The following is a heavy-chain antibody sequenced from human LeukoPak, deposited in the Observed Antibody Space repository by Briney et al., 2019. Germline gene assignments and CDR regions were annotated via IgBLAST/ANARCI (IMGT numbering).Heavy chain of an antibody. CDR3: ARGIYDFWSGDEAFDI. D-gene: IGHD3-3*01. V-gene: IGHV3-21*01. CDR2: ISSSSSYI. CDR1: GFTFSSYS. J-gene: IGHJ3*02. Sequence: GGSLRLSCAASGFTFSSYSMNWVRQAPGKGLEWVSSISSSSSYIYYADSVKGRFTISRDNAKNSLYLQMNSLRAEDTAVYYCARGIYDFWSGDEAFDIWGQGTMVTVSS.